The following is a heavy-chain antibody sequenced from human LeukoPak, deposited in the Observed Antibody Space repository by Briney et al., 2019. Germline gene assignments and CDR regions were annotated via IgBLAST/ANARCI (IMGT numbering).Heavy chain of an antibody. D-gene: IGHD4-17*01. J-gene: IGHJ5*01. CDR2: IYSSGST. CDR3: ARDSTVTAPRVWFDS. Sequence: ETLSLLGTAAGGCISSYHSIWIRHPAGMGLEWIGRIYSSGSTNYNPSLKSRVTMSVDTSKNQFSLKLRSVTAADTAVYYCARDSTVTAPRVWFDSWGQGTLVTVTS. V-gene: IGHV4-4*07. CDR1: GGCISSYH.